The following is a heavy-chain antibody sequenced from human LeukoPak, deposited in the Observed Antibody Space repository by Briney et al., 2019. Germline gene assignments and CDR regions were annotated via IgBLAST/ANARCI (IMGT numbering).Heavy chain of an antibody. CDR3: ARHRGSLGYFDY. CDR2: VYDSGTT. J-gene: IGHJ4*02. V-gene: IGHV4-59*08. CDR1: GGSNSTYY. D-gene: IGHD1-26*01. Sequence: SETLSLTCSVSGGSNSTYYWSWIRQTPGKGLEWIGYVYDSGTTNYNPSLKGRVTISSDTSKNQFSLNLRSVNAADTAIYYCARHRGSLGYFDYWGQGTLVTVSS.